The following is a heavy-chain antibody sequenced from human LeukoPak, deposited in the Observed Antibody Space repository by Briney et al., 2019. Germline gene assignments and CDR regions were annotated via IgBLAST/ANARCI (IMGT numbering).Heavy chain of an antibody. J-gene: IGHJ6*02. Sequence: LPGGSLRLSCAASRFTFSSYAITWVRRAPGKGLEWVSAISGSGGNTYYADSVKGRFTISRDNSKNTLYLQLTSLRAEDTAVYYCAKGNGGNSGEYFYYGMDVWGQGTTVTVSS. CDR1: RFTFSSYA. CDR3: AKGNGGNSGEYFYYGMDV. D-gene: IGHD4-23*01. CDR2: ISGSGGNT. V-gene: IGHV3-23*01.